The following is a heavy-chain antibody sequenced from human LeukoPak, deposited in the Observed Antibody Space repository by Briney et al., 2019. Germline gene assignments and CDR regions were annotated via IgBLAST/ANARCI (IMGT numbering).Heavy chain of an antibody. V-gene: IGHV4-59*01. CDR3: AKFIVSYPHDAFDI. J-gene: IGHJ3*02. Sequence: SETLSLTCTVSGGSISSYYWSWIRQPPGKGLEWIGYIYYSGSTSYNPSLKSRVTISVDTSKKQFSLKLSSVTAADTAFYYCAKFIVSYPHDAFDIWGQGTMVTVSS. CDR1: GGSISSYY. D-gene: IGHD1-26*01. CDR2: IYYSGST.